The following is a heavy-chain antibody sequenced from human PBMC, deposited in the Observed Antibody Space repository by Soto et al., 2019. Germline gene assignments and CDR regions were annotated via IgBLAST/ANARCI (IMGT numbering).Heavy chain of an antibody. CDR1: GYSFTSYW. CDR2: IYPGDSGT. Sequence: GESLKISCKGSGYSFTSYWIGWVRQMPGKGLEWMGIIYPGDSGTRYSPSFQGQVTISADKSISTAYLQWSSLKASDTAMYYCASLMIHCSWTSRPYGMDVWGQGTTVT. CDR3: ASLMIHCSWTSRPYGMDV. D-gene: IGHD2-2*01. J-gene: IGHJ6*02. V-gene: IGHV5-51*01.